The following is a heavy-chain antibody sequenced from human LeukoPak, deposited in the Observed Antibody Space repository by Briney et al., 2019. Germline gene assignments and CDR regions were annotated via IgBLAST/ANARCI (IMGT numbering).Heavy chain of an antibody. CDR1: GFTFSSYA. CDR2: ISGSGDNT. J-gene: IGHJ4*02. D-gene: IGHD1-7*01. Sequence: QAGGSLRLSCAASGFTFSSYAMSWVRQAPGKGLEWVSGISGSGDNTYYADSVKGRFTISRDNSKNTLYLQMSSLRAEDTAVYYCVKLGPSKYNWNYEGDYWGQGTLVTVSS. V-gene: IGHV3-23*01. CDR3: VKLGPSKYNWNYEGDY.